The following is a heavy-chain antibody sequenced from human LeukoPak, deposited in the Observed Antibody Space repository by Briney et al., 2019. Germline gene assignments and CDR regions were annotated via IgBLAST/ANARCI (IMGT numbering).Heavy chain of an antibody. CDR2: LRYDGANK. J-gene: IGHJ4*02. Sequence: GGSLRLSCAASGFTFSNYGMHWVRQAPGKGLEWVALLRYDGANKNYADSVKGRFTISRDNSKNTVYLQMTSLRAEDTAVYYCARGSLTLFDYWGQGTLVTVSS. V-gene: IGHV3-33*01. CDR3: ARGSLTLFDY. CDR1: GFTFSNYG.